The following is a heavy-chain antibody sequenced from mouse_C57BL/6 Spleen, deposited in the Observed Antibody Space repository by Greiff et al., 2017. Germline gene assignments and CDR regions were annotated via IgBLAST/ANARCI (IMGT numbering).Heavy chain of an antibody. CDR1: GYSFTDYN. J-gene: IGHJ4*01. CDR2: INPNYGTT. V-gene: IGHV1-39*01. Sequence: EVKLVESGPELVKPGASVKISCKASGYSFTDYNMNWVKQSNGKSLEWIGVINPNYGTTSYNQKFKGKATLTVDQSSSTPYMQLNSLTSEDSAVYYCARRELRLRHYAMDYWGQGTSVTVSS. CDR3: ARRELRLRHYAMDY. D-gene: IGHD3-2*02.